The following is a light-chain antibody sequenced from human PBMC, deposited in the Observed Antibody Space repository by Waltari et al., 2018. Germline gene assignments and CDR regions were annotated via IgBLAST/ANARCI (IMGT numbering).Light chain of an antibody. CDR1: QGISSW. Sequence: DIQMTQSPSSVSASIRDRVSITCRASQGISSWLAWYQQKPGKAPKLLIYATSILHSGVPSRFSGSGSGTYFTLTITGLQPEDSAIYYCQQAASFPLSFGGGTKVEI. CDR3: QQAASFPLS. V-gene: IGKV1-12*01. CDR2: ATS. J-gene: IGKJ4*01.